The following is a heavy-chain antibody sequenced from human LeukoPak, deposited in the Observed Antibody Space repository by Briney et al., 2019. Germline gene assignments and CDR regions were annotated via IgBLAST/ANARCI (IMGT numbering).Heavy chain of an antibody. CDR3: ARHSWIQLWLRYPFDI. Sequence: KPSETLSLTCTVSGYSISSGYYWGWIRQPPGKGLEWIGSIYHSGSTYYNPSLKSRVTISVDTSKNQFSLKLSSVTAADTAVYYCARHSWIQLWLRYPFDIWGQGTMVTVSS. J-gene: IGHJ3*02. CDR2: IYHSGST. V-gene: IGHV4-38-2*02. CDR1: GYSISSGYY. D-gene: IGHD5-18*01.